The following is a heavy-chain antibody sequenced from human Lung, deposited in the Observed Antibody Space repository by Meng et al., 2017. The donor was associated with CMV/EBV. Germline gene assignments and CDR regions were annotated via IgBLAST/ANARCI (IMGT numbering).Heavy chain of an antibody. D-gene: IGHD6-19*01. Sequence: LSLTXAASGFSFSSYWMHWVRQAPGRGLVWVAHINNDGSSTTYADSVKGRFTISRDNAKNTVFLQMHSLGVEDTAVYYCARDSIVVPGRIYYYAMDVWGHGTTVTVSS. CDR1: GFSFSSYW. J-gene: IGHJ6*02. CDR3: ARDSIVVPGRIYYYAMDV. CDR2: INNDGSST. V-gene: IGHV3-74*01.